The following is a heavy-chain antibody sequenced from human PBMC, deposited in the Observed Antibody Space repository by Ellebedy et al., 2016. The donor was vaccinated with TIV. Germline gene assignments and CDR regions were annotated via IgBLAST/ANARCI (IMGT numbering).Heavy chain of an antibody. CDR2: IRFDGNNA. CDR1: GFIFSNSG. J-gene: IGHJ5*02. CDR3: ARVPS. Sequence: GGSLRLSCAASGFIFSNSGMNWVRQAPGKGLEWVAFIRFDGNNAYYADSVKGRFTISRDNAKNSLYLQMNSLRDEDTAVYYCARVPSWGQGTLVTVSS. V-gene: IGHV3-30*02.